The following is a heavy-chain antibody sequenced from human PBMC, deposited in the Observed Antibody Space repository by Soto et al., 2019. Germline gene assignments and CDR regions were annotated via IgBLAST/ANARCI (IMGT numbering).Heavy chain of an antibody. V-gene: IGHV4-4*07. D-gene: IGHD1-1*01. J-gene: IGHJ5*02. CDR1: GDSISGFY. CDR2: IYATGTT. CDR3: VRDGTKTLRDWFDP. Sequence: SETPSLTCTVSGDSISGFYWSWIRKSAGKGLEWIGRIYATGTTDYNPSLKSRVMMSVDTSKKQFSLKLRSVTAADTAVYYCVRDGTKTLRDWFDPWGQGISVTVSS.